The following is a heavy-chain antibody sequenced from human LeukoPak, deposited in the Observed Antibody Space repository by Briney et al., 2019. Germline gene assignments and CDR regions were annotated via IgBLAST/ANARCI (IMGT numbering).Heavy chain of an antibody. CDR3: ARHFLRHIVVGFDY. CDR1: GGSITSYY. Sequence: SETLSLTCTVSGGSITSYYWNWIRQPPGKGLEWLGYIYYSGSTNYNPSLKSRVTISVDTSKNQFSLKLSSVTAADTAVYYCARHFLRHIVVGFDYWGQGTLVTVSS. CDR2: IYYSGST. J-gene: IGHJ4*02. D-gene: IGHD2-21*01. V-gene: IGHV4-59*08.